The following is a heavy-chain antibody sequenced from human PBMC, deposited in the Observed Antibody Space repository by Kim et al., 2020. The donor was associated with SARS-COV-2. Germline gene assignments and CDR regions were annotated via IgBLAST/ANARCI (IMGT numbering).Heavy chain of an antibody. J-gene: IGHJ6*04. CDR1: GFTFSIYA. Sequence: GGSLRLSCAASGFTFSIYAMSWVRQAPGKGLEWVSAISGSGGSTYYADSVKGRFTISRDNSKNTLYLQMNSLRAEDTAVYYCAKDGSITIFGVAPVAGYYDYGMDVWGEGTTLTVSS. D-gene: IGHD3-3*01. V-gene: IGHV3-23*01. CDR2: ISGSGGST. CDR3: AKDGSITIFGVAPVAGYYDYGMDV.